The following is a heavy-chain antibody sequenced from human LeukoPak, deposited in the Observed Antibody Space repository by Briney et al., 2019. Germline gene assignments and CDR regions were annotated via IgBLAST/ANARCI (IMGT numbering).Heavy chain of an antibody. D-gene: IGHD3-3*01. CDR3: ARDAYLIFGVVIGPNFDY. J-gene: IGHJ4*02. CDR1: DDSINSNNYY. Sequence: PSETLSLTCTVSDDSINSNNYYWGWIRQPPGKGLEWIGSISSSGRTYYNPALKSRVTISVDTSKNHFSLNLSSVTAADTAVYYCARDAYLIFGVVIGPNFDYWGQGTLVTVSS. CDR2: ISSSGRT. V-gene: IGHV4-39*07.